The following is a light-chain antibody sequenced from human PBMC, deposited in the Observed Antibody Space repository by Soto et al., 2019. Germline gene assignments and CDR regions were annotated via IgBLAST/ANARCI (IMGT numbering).Light chain of an antibody. CDR2: GAS. Sequence: IVLTQSPGTLSLSPGERATLSCRASQSIXNNYGAWYQQKPGKATWLLYDGASSSATVIPDRFSGSGYGTDFTLTISRLEAEDVEVYCCQQYGSSVTFGQGTKVEIK. CDR3: QQYGSSVT. V-gene: IGKV3-20*01. J-gene: IGKJ1*01. CDR1: QSIXNNY.